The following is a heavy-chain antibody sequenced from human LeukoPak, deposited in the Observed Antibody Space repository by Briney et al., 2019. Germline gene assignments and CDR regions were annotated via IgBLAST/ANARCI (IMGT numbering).Heavy chain of an antibody. J-gene: IGHJ4*02. Sequence: GGSLRLSCAAAGFTFSSYAMHWVRQAPGKGLEWVAVISYDVSNKYYADSVKGRFTISRDNSKNTLYLQMNSLRAEETAVYYCARDGVELQGFDYWGQGTLVTVSS. D-gene: IGHD1-26*01. CDR3: ARDGVELQGFDY. CDR2: ISYDVSNK. CDR1: GFTFSSYA. V-gene: IGHV3-30*04.